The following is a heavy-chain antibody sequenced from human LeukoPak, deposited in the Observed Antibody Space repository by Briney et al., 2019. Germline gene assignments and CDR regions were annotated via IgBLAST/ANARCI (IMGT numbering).Heavy chain of an antibody. Sequence: SETLSLTCTVSGGSMNTSSYYWGWLRQPPGKGLEWIGSIYYSGTTHYNPSLRNRVTISADTPRIEFSLKLTSVTAADTAVYYCARDGCSSDNCYGYYYYYYGMDVWGPGTTVTVSS. CDR3: ARDGCSSDNCYGYYYYYYGMDV. V-gene: IGHV4-39*07. D-gene: IGHD2-2*01. CDR2: IYYSGTT. CDR1: GGSMNTSSYY. J-gene: IGHJ6*02.